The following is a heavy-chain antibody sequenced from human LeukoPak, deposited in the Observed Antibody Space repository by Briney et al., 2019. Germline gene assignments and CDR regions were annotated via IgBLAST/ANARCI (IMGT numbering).Heavy chain of an antibody. CDR2: INHSGST. D-gene: IGHD2-15*01. J-gene: IGHJ3*02. Sequence: SETLSLTCAVYGGSFSGYYWSWIRQPPGKGLEWIGEINHSGSTNYNPSLKSRVTISVDTSKNQFSLKLSSVTAADTAVYYCARHGENLGWSIDIWGQGTMVTVSS. CDR1: GGSFSGYY. V-gene: IGHV4-34*01. CDR3: ARHGENLGWSIDI.